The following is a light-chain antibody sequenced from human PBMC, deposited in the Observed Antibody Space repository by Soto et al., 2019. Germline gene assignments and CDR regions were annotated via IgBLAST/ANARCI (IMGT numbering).Light chain of an antibody. Sequence: IVLTQSPGTLSLSPGERATLSCRASQSVSTSQLAWHQQKPGQAPRHLIYGATTRATGIPDRCSGSGSGTDYTLTVSGVVPEDSAVYYGQEYLSSPITCGKGTRLEIK. V-gene: IGKV3-20*01. CDR2: GAT. CDR1: QSVSTSQ. CDR3: QEYLSSPIT. J-gene: IGKJ5*01.